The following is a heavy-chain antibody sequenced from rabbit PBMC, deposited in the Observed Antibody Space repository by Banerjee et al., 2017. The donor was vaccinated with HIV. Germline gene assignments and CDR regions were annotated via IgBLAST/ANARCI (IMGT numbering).Heavy chain of an antibody. CDR2: INTGSRNA. D-gene: IGHD4-2*01. V-gene: IGHV1S45*01. Sequence: QEQLEESGGDLVKPEGSLTLTCTASGFSFSNKYVMCWVRQAPGKGLEWIGCINTGSRNAYYASWVISRFTISKTSSTTVALHMTSLTAADTATYFCARRADYAGGGNFNLWGPGTLVTVS. CDR1: GFSFSNKYV. J-gene: IGHJ4*01. CDR3: ARRADYAGGGNFNL.